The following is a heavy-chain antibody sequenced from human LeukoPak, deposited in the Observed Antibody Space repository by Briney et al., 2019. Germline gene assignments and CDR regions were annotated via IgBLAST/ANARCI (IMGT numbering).Heavy chain of an antibody. CDR1: GYSISSGYY. Sequence: SETLSLTCTVSGYSISSGYYWGWIRQPPGKGLEWIGSIYHSGSTYYNPSLKSRVTISVDTSKNQFSLKLSSVTAADTAVYYCARDSRVAAIIDWFDPWGQGTLVTVSS. CDR2: IYHSGST. D-gene: IGHD2-15*01. CDR3: ARDSRVAAIIDWFDP. V-gene: IGHV4-38-2*02. J-gene: IGHJ5*02.